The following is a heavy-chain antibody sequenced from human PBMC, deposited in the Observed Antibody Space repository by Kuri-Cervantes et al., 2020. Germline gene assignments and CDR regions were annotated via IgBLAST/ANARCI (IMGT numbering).Heavy chain of an antibody. CDR2: ISSSGSTI. CDR1: GFTFSSYE. V-gene: IGHV3-48*03. CDR3: AKDMGYYYYYMDV. D-gene: IGHD3-10*01. Sequence: GGSLRLSCAASGFTFSSYEMNWVRQAPGKGLEWVSYISSSGSTIYYADSVKGRFTISRDNAKNSLYLQMNSLRAEDAALYYCAKDMGYYYYYMDVWGKGTTVTVSS. J-gene: IGHJ6*03.